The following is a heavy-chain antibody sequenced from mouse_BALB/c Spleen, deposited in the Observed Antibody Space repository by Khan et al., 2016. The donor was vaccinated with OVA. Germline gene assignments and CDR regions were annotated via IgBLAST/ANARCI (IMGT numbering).Heavy chain of an antibody. J-gene: IGHJ4*01. V-gene: IGHV5-17*02. CDR3: ARRRIYDGYYGGAMDY. CDR1: GFTLSSFG. CDR2: ISSASSTI. D-gene: IGHD2-3*01. Sequence: EVELVESGGGLVQPGGSRKLSCAASGFTLSSFGMHWVRQAPEKGLEWVAYISSASSTIYYADTVKGRFTISRDNPKNTLFLQLTSLRSEDTAMYYCARRRIYDGYYGGAMDYWGQGTSVTVSS.